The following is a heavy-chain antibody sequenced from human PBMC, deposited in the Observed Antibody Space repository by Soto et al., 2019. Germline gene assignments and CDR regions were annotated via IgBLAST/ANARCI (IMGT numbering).Heavy chain of an antibody. V-gene: IGHV3-23*01. CDR2: ISAGGDKT. CDR1: GFTFSNYA. Sequence: EVQLLESGGGLVQPGGSLRLACAASGFTFSNYAMNWVRQSPGKGLKWVSIISAGGDKTYYADSVKGRFSISRDNSKNTLYLQVNSLRAEDTAVYYCARPENSNSGGNGPESWGQGTLVTVSS. D-gene: IGHD6-6*01. J-gene: IGHJ5*02. CDR3: ARPENSNSGGNGPES.